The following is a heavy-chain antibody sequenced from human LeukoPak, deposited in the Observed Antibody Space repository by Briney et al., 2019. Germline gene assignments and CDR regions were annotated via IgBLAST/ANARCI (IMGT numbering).Heavy chain of an antibody. Sequence: ASFAVSPRVSGYTFTVYGIIWERQATGPGRDRTGWMIPNNVNTAYTQKSPCRDTMNMTTSTRTAYIELSSLRSEDTAVYYCARGRPGIVRGGESGHYIDVWGKGTMVTVSS. CDR2: MIPNNVNT. CDR1: GYTFTVYG. D-gene: IGHD1-26*01. V-gene: IGHV1-8*02. J-gene: IGHJ6*03. CDR3: ARGRPGIVRGGESGHYIDV.